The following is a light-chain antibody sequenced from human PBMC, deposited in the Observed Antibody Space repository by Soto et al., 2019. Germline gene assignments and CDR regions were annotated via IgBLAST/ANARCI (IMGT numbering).Light chain of an antibody. CDR1: QSVSSN. V-gene: IGKV3-15*01. CDR3: QQYNNWPPLT. J-gene: IGKJ4*01. CDR2: GAS. Sequence: EIVMTQSPATLSVSPGERATLSCRASQSVSSNLAWYQQKPGQAPRLLIYGASTRVAGFPARFSGSGSGTEFTLTIGSLQSEDFAVYYCQQYNNWPPLTFGGGTKVEIK.